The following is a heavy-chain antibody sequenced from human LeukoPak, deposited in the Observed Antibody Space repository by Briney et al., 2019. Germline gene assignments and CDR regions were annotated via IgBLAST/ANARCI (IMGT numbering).Heavy chain of an antibody. CDR3: AKGNCSSTSCPKEGYYYMDV. J-gene: IGHJ6*03. CDR1: GFTFSSYA. CDR2: ISGSGGST. D-gene: IGHD2-2*01. Sequence: GGSLRLSCAASGFTFSSYAMSWVRQAPGKGLEWVSAISGSGGSTYYADSVKGRFTISRDNSKNTLYLQMNSLRAEDTAVYYCAKGNCSSTSCPKEGYYYMDVWGKGTTVTVSS. V-gene: IGHV3-23*01.